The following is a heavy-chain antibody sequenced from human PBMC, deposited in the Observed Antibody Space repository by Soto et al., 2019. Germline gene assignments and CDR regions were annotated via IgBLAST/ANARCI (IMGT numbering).Heavy chain of an antibody. Sequence: QAQLVESGGGVVQPGRSLRLSCAASGFAFSSYGMHWVRQAPGTGLEWVAVISYDGSLQHYADSVKGRFTISRDNSKNTVLLQMSSLRAEDTAVSYCVSGRGYGHASVPYSWGQGTLVSVSS. CDR1: GFAFSSYG. V-gene: IGHV3-30*03. CDR3: VSGRGYGHASVPYS. D-gene: IGHD3-10*01. CDR2: ISYDGSLQ. J-gene: IGHJ4*02.